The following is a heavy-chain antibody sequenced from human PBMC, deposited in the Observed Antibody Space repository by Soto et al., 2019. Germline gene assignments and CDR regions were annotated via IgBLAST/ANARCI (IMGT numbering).Heavy chain of an antibody. D-gene: IGHD3-9*01. V-gene: IGHV3-33*01. CDR3: ARAPQYYDILTGSTNWYFDL. CDR1: GFTFSSYG. CDR2: IWYDGSNK. Sequence: QVQLVESGGGVVQPGRSLRLSCAASGFTFSSYGMHWVRQAPGKGLEWVAVIWYDGSNKYYADSVKGRFTISRDNSKNTLYLQMNSLRAEDTAVYYCARAPQYYDILTGSTNWYFDLWGRGTLVTVSS. J-gene: IGHJ2*01.